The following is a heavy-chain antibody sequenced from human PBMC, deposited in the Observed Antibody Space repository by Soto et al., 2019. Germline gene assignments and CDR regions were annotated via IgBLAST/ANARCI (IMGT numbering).Heavy chain of an antibody. CDR3: ARAGDGYNPAFFHY. CDR2: IYYSGST. Sequence: PSEALSFTCTVSGGSISSGDYYWNWIRQPPGKGLEWIGYIYYSGSTYYNPSLKSRVTISVDTSKNQFSLKLSSVTAADTAVYYCARAGDGYNPAFFHYWGQGTLVTVSS. D-gene: IGHD5-12*01. J-gene: IGHJ4*02. V-gene: IGHV4-30-4*01. CDR1: GGSISSGDYY.